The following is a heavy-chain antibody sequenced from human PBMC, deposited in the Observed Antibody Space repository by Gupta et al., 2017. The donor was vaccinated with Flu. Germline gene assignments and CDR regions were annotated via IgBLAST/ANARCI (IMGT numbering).Heavy chain of an antibody. CDR1: GFTFRNYA. CDR3: AKAAYSYGTGRSFES. D-gene: IGHD5-18*01. CDR2: ISGSGDNT. V-gene: IGHV3-23*01. J-gene: IGHJ4*02. Sequence: EVQLLESGGGLIQPGGSLRLSCGASGFTFRNYAMNWVRQAPEKGLEWVSAISGSGDNTYYADSVKGRFSISRDNSKDTLYLQMNSLRAEDTAIYYCAKAAYSYGTGRSFESWGQGTLVTVSS.